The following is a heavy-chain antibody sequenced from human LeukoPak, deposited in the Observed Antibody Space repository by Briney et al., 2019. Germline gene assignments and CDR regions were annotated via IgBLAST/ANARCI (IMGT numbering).Heavy chain of an antibody. J-gene: IGHJ4*02. D-gene: IGHD5-12*01. Sequence: SVKVSCKASGGTFSSYAISWVRQAPGQGLEWMGGIIPIFGTANYAQKFQGRVTITADESTSTAYMELSSLRSEDTAVYYCARDSYDQVATVTWGWYFDYWGQGTLVTVSS. V-gene: IGHV1-69*13. CDR2: IIPIFGTA. CDR1: GGTFSSYA. CDR3: ARDSYDQVATVTWGWYFDY.